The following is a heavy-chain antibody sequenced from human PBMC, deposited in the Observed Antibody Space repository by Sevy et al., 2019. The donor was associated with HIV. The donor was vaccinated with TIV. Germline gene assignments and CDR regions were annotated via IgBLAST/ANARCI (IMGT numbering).Heavy chain of an antibody. CDR1: GFTFSSYA. D-gene: IGHD2-15*01. CDR2: ISGSGGST. Sequence: GGSLRLSCAASGFTFSSYAMSWVRQAPGKGLEWVSAISGSGGSTYYADSVKGRFTISRDNSKNTLYLQMNSLRAEDTAVYYCEGVVVAASSASTFDYWGQGTLVTVSS. CDR3: EGVVVAASSASTFDY. J-gene: IGHJ4*02. V-gene: IGHV3-23*01.